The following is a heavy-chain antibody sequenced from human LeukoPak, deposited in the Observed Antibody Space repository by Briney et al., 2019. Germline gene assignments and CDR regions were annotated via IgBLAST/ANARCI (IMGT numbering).Heavy chain of an antibody. CDR1: GFTFSSYG. D-gene: IGHD3-10*01. Sequence: GGSLRLSCAASGFTFSSYGMNWVRQAPGKGLEWVSYISSSSSTIYYADSVKGRFTISRDNAKNSLYLQMNSLRAEDTAVYYCARDYASYYYGSGSFDYWGQGTLVTVSS. CDR3: ARDYASYYYGSGSFDY. CDR2: ISSSSSTI. V-gene: IGHV3-48*01. J-gene: IGHJ4*02.